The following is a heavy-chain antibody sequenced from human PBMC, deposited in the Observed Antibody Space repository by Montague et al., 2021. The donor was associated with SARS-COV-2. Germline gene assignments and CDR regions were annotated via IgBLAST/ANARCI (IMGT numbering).Heavy chain of an antibody. CDR2: IYHSGST. J-gene: IGHJ5*02. Sequence: SETLSLTCTVSGGSISSTSYYWGWIRQSPGKGLEWIGSIYHSGSTYYSPSLKSRLSLSVETSKNQFSLKLTSVTAADTAVYFCARHRDNLGSLNWFAPWGQGTLVTVSS. D-gene: IGHD3-16*01. CDR1: GGSISSTSYY. CDR3: ARHRDNLGSLNWFAP. V-gene: IGHV4-39*01.